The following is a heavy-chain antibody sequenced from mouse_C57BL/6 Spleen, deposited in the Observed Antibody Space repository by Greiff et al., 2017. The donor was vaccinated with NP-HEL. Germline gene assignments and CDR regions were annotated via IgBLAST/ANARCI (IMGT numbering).Heavy chain of an antibody. CDR1: GYSITSGYY. CDR3: ASLTSGAPYWYFDV. D-gene: IGHD2-12*01. V-gene: IGHV3-6*01. CDR2: ISYDGSN. Sequence: EVKLQESGPGLVKPSQSLSLTCSVTGYSITSGYYWNWIRQFPGNKLEWMGYISYDGSNNYNPSLKNRISITRDTSKNQFFLKLNSVTTEDTATYYCASLTSGAPYWYFDVWGTGTTVTVSS. J-gene: IGHJ1*03.